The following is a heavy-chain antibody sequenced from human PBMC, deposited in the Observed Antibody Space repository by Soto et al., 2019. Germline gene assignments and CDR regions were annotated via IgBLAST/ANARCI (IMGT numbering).Heavy chain of an antibody. CDR1: GFTFSSYW. CDR2: IKGDGSET. CDR3: LRGNSGYGNFDY. V-gene: IGHV3-74*01. D-gene: IGHD5-12*01. Sequence: LRLSCAASGFTFSSYWMHWVRQAPGKGLVWVSHIKGDGSETNYADSVKGRFTISRDNAKNTLYLQLNSLRAEDTAVYYCLRGNSGYGNFDYWGQGTRVTVSS. J-gene: IGHJ4*02.